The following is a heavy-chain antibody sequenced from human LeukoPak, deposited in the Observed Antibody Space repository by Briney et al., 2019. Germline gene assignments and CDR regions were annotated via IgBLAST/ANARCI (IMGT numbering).Heavy chain of an antibody. CDR3: ARDSLTRSAPFDY. D-gene: IGHD3-16*01. J-gene: IGHJ4*02. CDR2: IKQDGSEK. Sequence: GGSLRLSCAASGFTFSSYWMSWVRQAPGKGLEWVANIKQDGSEKYYVDSVKGRFTISRDNAKNSLYLQMNSLRAEDTAVYYSARDSLTRSAPFDYWGQGTLVTVSS. CDR1: GFTFSSYW. V-gene: IGHV3-7*01.